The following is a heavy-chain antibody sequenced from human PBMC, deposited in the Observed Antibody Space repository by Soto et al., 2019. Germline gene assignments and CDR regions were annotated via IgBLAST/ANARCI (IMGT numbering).Heavy chain of an antibody. J-gene: IGHJ4*02. CDR3: ARGRYGDY. CDR1: GYTFTSYG. V-gene: IGHV1-18*01. Sequence: QVHLVQSGAEVKKPGASVKVSCKGSGYTFTSYGITWVRQAPGQGLEWMGWISTHNGNTEYAQKLQGRVTVTRDTSTSTAYMELRSLRSDDTAVYYCARGRYGDYWGQGARVTVSS. CDR2: ISTHNGNT. D-gene: IGHD1-1*01.